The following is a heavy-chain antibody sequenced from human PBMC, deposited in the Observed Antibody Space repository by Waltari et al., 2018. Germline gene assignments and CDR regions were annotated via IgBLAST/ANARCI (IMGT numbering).Heavy chain of an antibody. V-gene: IGHV3-53*02. CDR1: GLSVNSNY. J-gene: IGHJ3*01. CDR3: ARVIRDDSGGFYGIAGFDL. Sequence: EVLLVETGGGLIQPGGSLRLSCVLSGLSVNSNYMTWVRQAPGKAPEWVSSGYSAGNTYYSDAVKGRFIISRDSSNNSLYLQMNSLRVDDTGVYYGARVIRDDSGGFYGIAGFDLWGPGTQVTVSA. CDR2: GYSAGNT. D-gene: IGHD3-22*01.